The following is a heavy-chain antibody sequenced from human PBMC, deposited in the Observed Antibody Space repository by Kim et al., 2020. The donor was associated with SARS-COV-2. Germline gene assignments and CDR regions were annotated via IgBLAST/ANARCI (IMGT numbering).Heavy chain of an antibody. J-gene: IGHJ6*02. V-gene: IGHV1-18*01. CDR1: GYTFTSYG. D-gene: IGHD2-21*02. CDR2: ISAYNGNT. CDR3: ARSRVVVVTSYGMDV. Sequence: ASVKVSCKASGYTFTSYGISWVRQAPGQGLEWMGWISAYNGNTNYAQKLQGRVTMTTDTSTSTAYMELRSLRSDDTAVYYCARSRVVVVTSYGMDVWGQGTTVTVSS.